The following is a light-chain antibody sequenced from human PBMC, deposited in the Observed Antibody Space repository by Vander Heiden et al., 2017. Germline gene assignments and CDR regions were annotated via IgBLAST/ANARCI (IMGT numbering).Light chain of an antibody. CDR1: SSSNSTSYH. CDR3: VLYMGSGIYV. V-gene: IGLV8-61*01. J-gene: IGLJ1*01. CDR2: NAR. Sequence: QTVVPQDPSFSASPVAPATLTCGLSSSSNSTSYHASWYQQTPGQAPRTLIYNARTRSSGVPDRFSGSILGNKAALTITGAQADDECDYFCVLYMGSGIYVFGTGTKVTVL.